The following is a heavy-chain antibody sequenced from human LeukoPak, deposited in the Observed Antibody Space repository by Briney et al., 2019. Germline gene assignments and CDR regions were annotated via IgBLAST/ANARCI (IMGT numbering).Heavy chain of an antibody. D-gene: IGHD3-22*01. Sequence: GGSLRLSCAASGFTFSSYAMSWVRQAPGKGLEWVSAISGSGGSTYYADSVKGRFTISRDNSKNTLYLQMISLRAEDTAVYYCAKRGGYYYDSSGLFDYWGQGTLVTVSS. J-gene: IGHJ4*02. CDR3: AKRGGYYYDSSGLFDY. V-gene: IGHV3-23*01. CDR2: ISGSGGST. CDR1: GFTFSSYA.